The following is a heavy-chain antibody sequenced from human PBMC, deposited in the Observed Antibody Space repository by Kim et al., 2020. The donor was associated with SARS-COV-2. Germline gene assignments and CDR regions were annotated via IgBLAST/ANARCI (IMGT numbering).Heavy chain of an antibody. D-gene: IGHD3-10*01. CDR2: INHSGST. J-gene: IGHJ5*02. CDR1: GGSFSGYY. CDR3: ARDMAWFDP. V-gene: IGHV4-34*01. Sequence: ETLSLTCAVYGGSFSGYYWSWIRQPPGKGLEWIGEINHSGSTNYNPSLKSRVTISVDTSKNQFSLKLSSVTAADTAVYYCARDMAWFDPWGQGTLVTVSS.